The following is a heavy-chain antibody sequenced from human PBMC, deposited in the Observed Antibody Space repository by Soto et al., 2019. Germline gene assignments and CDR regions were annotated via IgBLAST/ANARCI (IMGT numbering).Heavy chain of an antibody. Sequence: GGSLRLSCAASGFTFSNAWMSWVRQAPGKGLEWVGRIKSKTDGGTTDYAAPVKGRFTISRDDSKNTLYLQMNSLKTEDTAVYYCTTDRGYQLLVDYWGQGTLVTVSS. CDR3: TTDRGYQLLVDY. CDR2: IKSKTDGGTT. D-gene: IGHD2-2*01. CDR1: GFTFSNAW. J-gene: IGHJ4*02. V-gene: IGHV3-15*01.